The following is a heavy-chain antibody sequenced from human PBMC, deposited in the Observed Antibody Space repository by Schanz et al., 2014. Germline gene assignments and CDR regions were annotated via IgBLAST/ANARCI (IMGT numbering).Heavy chain of an antibody. CDR1: GFPFSSHG. V-gene: IGHV3-30*03. D-gene: IGHD3-16*01. Sequence: VHLVESGGGVVQPGRSLKLSCAASGFPFSSHGMHWVRQAPGQGLEKVAVTSTDGTKTYYAASVRGRFTISRDNSKNTVYLQMNSLRSEDTAVYYCTRDRGALINHNDALDLWGQGTMVSVSS. CDR3: TRDRGALINHNDALDL. CDR2: TSTDGTKT. J-gene: IGHJ3*01.